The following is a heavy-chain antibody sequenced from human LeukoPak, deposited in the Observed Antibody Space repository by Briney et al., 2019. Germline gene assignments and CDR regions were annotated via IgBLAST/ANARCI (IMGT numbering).Heavy chain of an antibody. D-gene: IGHD6-13*01. CDR3: ARVLYSSWSDP. V-gene: IGHV3-11*04. J-gene: IGHJ5*02. CDR2: ISSSGSTI. CDR1: GFTFSDYY. Sequence: GGSLRLSCAASGFTFSDYYMSWIRQAPGKGLEWVSYISSSGSTIYYADSVKGRFTISRDNAKNSLYLQMNSLRPDDTAVYYCARVLYSSWSDPWGRGTLVTVSS.